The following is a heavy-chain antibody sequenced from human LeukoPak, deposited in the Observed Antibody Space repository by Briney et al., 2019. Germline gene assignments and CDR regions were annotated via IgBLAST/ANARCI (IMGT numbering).Heavy chain of an antibody. Sequence: GASVTVSFKASGYTFTVYYMHWVGQAPGQGGEGMGWINPNSGGTNYAQNFQGRVTMTSDTSISTAYMELSRLRSDDPAVYYCARGGIVVVIIDYWGQGTLVTVSS. J-gene: IGHJ4*02. V-gene: IGHV1-2*02. CDR2: INPNSGGT. CDR3: ARGGIVVVIIDY. CDR1: GYTFTVYY. D-gene: IGHD3-22*01.